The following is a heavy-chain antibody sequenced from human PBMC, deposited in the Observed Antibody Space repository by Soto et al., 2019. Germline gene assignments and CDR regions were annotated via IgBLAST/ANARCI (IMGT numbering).Heavy chain of an antibody. Sequence: QLQLQESGPGLVNPSETLSLTCTVSGGSISSSSYYWGWIRQPPGKGLGGIGTIYYSGSTYYNPSLKSRVTISVDTSKNQFSLKLSSVTAADTAVFYCARRGSGGIAVAGTSFDYWGQGTLVTVSS. CDR3: ARRGSGGIAVAGTSFDY. CDR2: IYYSGST. J-gene: IGHJ4*02. CDR1: GGSISSSSYY. V-gene: IGHV4-39*01. D-gene: IGHD6-19*01.